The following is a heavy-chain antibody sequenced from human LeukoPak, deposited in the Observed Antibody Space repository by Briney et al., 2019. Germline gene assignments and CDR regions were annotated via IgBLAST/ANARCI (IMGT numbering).Heavy chain of an antibody. V-gene: IGHV3-23*01. J-gene: IGHJ4*02. Sequence: TGGSLRLSCAASGFTFNNYAMSWVRQAPGKVLEWVSAITGSGGDTYHADSVKGRFTISRDNSENTLYLQMNSLRAEDTAVYYCAKGSRVSRPPYLDFCHQVTLVTVSS. D-gene: IGHD3-16*01. CDR1: GFTFNNYA. CDR3: AKGSRVSRPPYLDF. CDR2: ITGSGGDT.